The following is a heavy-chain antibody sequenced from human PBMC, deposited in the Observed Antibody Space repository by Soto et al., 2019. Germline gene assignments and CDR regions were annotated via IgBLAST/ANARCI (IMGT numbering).Heavy chain of an antibody. CDR2: ISGSGGST. D-gene: IGHD1-7*01. J-gene: IGHJ6*02. CDR3: AKAAGPPQEYGNSRVLYYDSGLDV. V-gene: IGHV3-23*01. Sequence: TGGFLRGTCVDPGCSRSIYAMSCVRQAPGKGLECVSAISGSGGSTYYADSVKGRFTIYRDNSKNTLYLQMNSLSAEDTAVYYCAKAAGPPQEYGNSRVLYYDSGLDVWGQGTTVTGTS. CDR1: GCSRSIYA.